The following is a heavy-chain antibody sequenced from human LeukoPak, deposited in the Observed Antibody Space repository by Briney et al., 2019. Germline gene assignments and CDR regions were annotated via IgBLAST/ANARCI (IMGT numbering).Heavy chain of an antibody. D-gene: IGHD6-19*01. Sequence: SETLSLTCTVSGGSINSHYWSWLRQPPGEGPEWIGYIYHSGNTNFNPSLKSRVTISIDTSKKQFSLKLSSVTAADTAVYYCARGAGWYNYWGQGTLVTVSS. J-gene: IGHJ4*02. CDR2: IYHSGNT. CDR1: GGSINSHY. CDR3: ARGAGWYNY. V-gene: IGHV4-59*11.